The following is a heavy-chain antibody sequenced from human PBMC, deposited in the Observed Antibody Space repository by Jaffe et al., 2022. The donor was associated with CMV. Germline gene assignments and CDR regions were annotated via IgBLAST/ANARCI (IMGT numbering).Heavy chain of an antibody. CDR1: GFTFSSYG. Sequence: QVQLVESGGGVVQPGRSLRLSCAASGFTFSSYGMHWVRQAPGKGLEWVAVIWYDGSNKYYADSVKGRFTISRDNSKNTLYLQMNSLRAEDTAVYYCARGGARRDGYGGFDIWGQGTMVTVSS. CDR2: IWYDGSNK. J-gene: IGHJ3*02. D-gene: IGHD5-12*01. CDR3: ARGGARRDGYGGFDI. V-gene: IGHV3-33*08.